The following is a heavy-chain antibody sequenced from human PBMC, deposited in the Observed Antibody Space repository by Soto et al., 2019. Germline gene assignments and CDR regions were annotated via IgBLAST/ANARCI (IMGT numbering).Heavy chain of an antibody. CDR1: GFIFSAYG. CDR3: ARCKQKVIHCAMDV. J-gene: IGHJ6*02. D-gene: IGHD2-21*01. CDR2: INYDGSSK. Sequence: QVHLVQSGGGAVQPGRSLRVSCSTSGFIFSAYGMHWVRQAPGKGLEWVAFINYDGSSKFYGDSVKGRFTISRDNSKNMLYLHLNSLRGEDTAIYYCARCKQKVIHCAMDVWGQGATVTVTS. V-gene: IGHV3-33*01.